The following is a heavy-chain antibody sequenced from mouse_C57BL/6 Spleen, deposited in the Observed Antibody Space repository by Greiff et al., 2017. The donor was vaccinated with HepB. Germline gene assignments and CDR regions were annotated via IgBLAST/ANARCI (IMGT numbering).Heavy chain of an antibody. CDR1: GYAFSSYW. J-gene: IGHJ3*01. Sequence: VQLQQSGAELVKPGASVKISCKASGYAFSSYWMNWVKQRPGKGLEWIGQIYPGDGDTNYNGKFKSKATLTVDTSSSTAYMQLSSLTSEDSAVYYCARSSSSSIAYWGQGTLVTVSA. CDR3: ARSSSSSIAY. D-gene: IGHD1-1*01. V-gene: IGHV1-80*01. CDR2: IYPGDGDT.